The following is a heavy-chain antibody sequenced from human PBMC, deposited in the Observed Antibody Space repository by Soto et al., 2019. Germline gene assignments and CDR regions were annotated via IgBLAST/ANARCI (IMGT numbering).Heavy chain of an antibody. D-gene: IGHD3-22*01. J-gene: IGHJ4*02. Sequence: SVKVSCKASGGTFSSYAISWVRQAPGQGLEWMGGIIPIFGTANYAQKFQGRVTITADESTSTAYMELSSLRSEDTAVYYCARRQPDYYDRSGYDLYFDYWGQGTLVTVSS. CDR2: IIPIFGTA. V-gene: IGHV1-69*13. CDR3: ARRQPDYYDRSGYDLYFDY. CDR1: GGTFSSYA.